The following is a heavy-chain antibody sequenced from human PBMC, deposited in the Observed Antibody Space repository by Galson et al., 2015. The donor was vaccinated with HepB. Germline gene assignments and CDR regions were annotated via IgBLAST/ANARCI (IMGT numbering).Heavy chain of an antibody. D-gene: IGHD3-22*01. CDR3: MRGVDDGSDFFDGRIFDY. CDR1: GASISSGGYY. Sequence: TLSLTRTVSGASISSGGYYWSWLRQLPGKGLEWIGYIYYSGSTYSNPSLKSRVSLSVDTSKNQFSLKMTSVSAADTAVYFCMRGVDDGSDFFDGRIFDYWGQGTLVTVSS. CDR2: IYYSGST. V-gene: IGHV4-31*03. J-gene: IGHJ4*02.